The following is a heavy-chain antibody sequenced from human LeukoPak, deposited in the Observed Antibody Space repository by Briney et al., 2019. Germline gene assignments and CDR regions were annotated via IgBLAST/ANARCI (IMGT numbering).Heavy chain of an antibody. J-gene: IGHJ4*02. Sequence: PGGSLRLSCVASGLSFSSYAMSWVRQTPGKGLEWVSGISSSGDSTYYADSVKGRFTISRGTSKNTVYLQMNSLRAEDTALYYCAKSNIVVVLAAADYWGPGILVTVSS. V-gene: IGHV3-23*01. CDR2: ISSSGDST. CDR1: GLSFSSYA. D-gene: IGHD2-15*01. CDR3: AKSNIVVVLAAADY.